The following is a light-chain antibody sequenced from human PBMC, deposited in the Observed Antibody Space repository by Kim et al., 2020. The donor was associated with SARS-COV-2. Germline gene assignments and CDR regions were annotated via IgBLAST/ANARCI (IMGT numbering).Light chain of an antibody. CDR3: QQRSSWPIT. Sequence: SSPGERATLACRASQSVGGDLAWYQQKPGQAPRLLIYAASNRATGIPARFGGGGSGTDFTLTISSLEPEDFAVYYCQQRSSWPITFGQGTRLEIK. V-gene: IGKV3-11*01. CDR2: AAS. J-gene: IGKJ5*01. CDR1: QSVGGD.